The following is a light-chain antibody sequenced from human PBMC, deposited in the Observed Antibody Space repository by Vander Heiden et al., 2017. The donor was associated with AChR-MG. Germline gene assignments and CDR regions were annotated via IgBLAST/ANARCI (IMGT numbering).Light chain of an antibody. Sequence: QPVLTQPPSVSGAPGQRVTISCTWSSSDIGAGYDVHWYQQLPGTAPKVLIYGNSNRPSGVPDRFSASKSGTSASLAITGLQAEDEADYYCQSYDSRLSGYVFGSGTKVTVL. CDR3: QSYDSRLSGYV. CDR2: GNS. CDR1: SSDIGAGYD. V-gene: IGLV1-40*01. J-gene: IGLJ1*01.